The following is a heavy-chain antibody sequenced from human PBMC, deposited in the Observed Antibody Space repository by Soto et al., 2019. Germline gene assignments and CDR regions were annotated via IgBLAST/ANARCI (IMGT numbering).Heavy chain of an antibody. V-gene: IGHV4-31*02. Sequence: GGSISSGGYFWSRIRQHPENGLEWIGSIYYSGSTYCNPSLKSRITISVDASKNQFSLTLSSVTAADTAVYYCARGVAVWRQGTMVTV. CDR3: ARGVAV. CDR2: IYYSGST. D-gene: IGHD2-15*01. CDR1: GGSISSGGYF. J-gene: IGHJ3*01.